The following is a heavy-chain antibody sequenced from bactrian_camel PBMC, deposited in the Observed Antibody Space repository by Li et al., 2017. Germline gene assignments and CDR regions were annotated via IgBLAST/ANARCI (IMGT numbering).Heavy chain of an antibody. D-gene: IGHD5*01. V-gene: IGHV3S40*01. CDR2: ISGGIVRT. Sequence: VQLVESGGGSIQSGGSLKLSCAAYGYSASSSCMGWFRQTPGKELEGLAAISGGIVRTVYADSVKDPFTISRDNAGNTVYLQMNSLKPEDTAMYYCAAGSNYGLSLDRGRFDDWGQGTQVTVS. J-gene: IGHJ4*01. CDR1: GYSASSSC. CDR3: AAGSNYGLSLDRGRFDD.